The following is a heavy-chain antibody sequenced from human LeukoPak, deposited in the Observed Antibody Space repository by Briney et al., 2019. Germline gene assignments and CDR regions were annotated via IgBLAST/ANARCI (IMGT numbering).Heavy chain of an antibody. CDR3: ARGRSEGDWFDP. CDR1: GGSIGSYY. CDR2: IHDSGST. V-gene: IGHV4-59*01. D-gene: IGHD3-16*01. Sequence: SETLSLTCAVSGGSIGSYYWSWIRQPPGKGLEWIGYIHDSGSTKYNPSLKSRVTMSVDTSRNHLSLKLTSVTAADTAVYYCARGRSEGDWFDPWGQGTLVTVSS. J-gene: IGHJ5*02.